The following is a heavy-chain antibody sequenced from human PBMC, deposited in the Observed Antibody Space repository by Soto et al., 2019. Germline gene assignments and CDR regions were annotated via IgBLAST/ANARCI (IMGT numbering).Heavy chain of an antibody. D-gene: IGHD3-10*01. CDR3: ARVPITVVRGVINYYGMDV. Sequence: QVQLVESGGGVVQPGRSLRLSCAASGFTFSSYGMHWVRQAPGKGLEWVAVIWYDGSNKYYADSVKGRFTISRDNSKNPLSXQMNTLRAEDTAVYYCARVPITVVRGVINYYGMDVWGQGTTVTVSS. V-gene: IGHV3-33*01. CDR1: GFTFSSYG. CDR2: IWYDGSNK. J-gene: IGHJ6*02.